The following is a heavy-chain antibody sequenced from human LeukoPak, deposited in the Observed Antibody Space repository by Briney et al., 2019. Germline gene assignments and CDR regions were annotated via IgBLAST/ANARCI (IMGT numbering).Heavy chain of an antibody. CDR3: ASRLGAKGY. J-gene: IGHJ4*02. V-gene: IGHV3-48*01. CDR1: GFTFSSYT. CDR2: IGTSSTTI. Sequence: GGSLRLSCAASGFTFSSYTMNWVRQPPGKGLEWVSNIGTSSTTIYYADSVKGRFTISRDNAKNSLYLQMNSLRADDTAVYYCASRLGAKGYWGQGTLVTVSS. D-gene: IGHD1-26*01.